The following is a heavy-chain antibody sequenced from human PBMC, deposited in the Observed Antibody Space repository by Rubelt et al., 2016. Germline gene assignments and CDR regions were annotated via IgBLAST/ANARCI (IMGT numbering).Heavy chain of an antibody. CDR3: ARDQRIAARLALGYYYYGMDV. V-gene: IGHV3-30*04. Sequence: GLEWVAVISYDGGNKYYADSVKGRFTISRDNAKNSLYLQMNSLRAEDTAVYYCARDQRIAARLALGYYYYGMDVWGQGTTVTVSS. CDR2: ISYDGGNK. D-gene: IGHD6-6*01. J-gene: IGHJ6*02.